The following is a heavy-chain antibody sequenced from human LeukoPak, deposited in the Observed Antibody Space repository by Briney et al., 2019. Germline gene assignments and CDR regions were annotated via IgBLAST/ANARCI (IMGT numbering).Heavy chain of an antibody. CDR3: ARAPSEIGGYYPEYFRH. J-gene: IGHJ1*01. V-gene: IGHV3-74*01. CDR2: IKSDGRT. CDR1: GFTISSYW. D-gene: IGHD3-22*01. Sequence: GGSLRLSCAASGFTISSYWMHWVRQAPGKGLVWVSRIKSDGRTNYADSVKGRFTISRDNAKNTVSLQMNSLRAEDTGVYYCARAPSEIGGYYPEYFRHWGQGTLVIVSS.